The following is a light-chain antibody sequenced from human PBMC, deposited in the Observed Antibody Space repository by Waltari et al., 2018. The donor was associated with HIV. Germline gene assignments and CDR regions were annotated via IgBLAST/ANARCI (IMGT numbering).Light chain of an antibody. V-gene: IGKV1-9*01. Sequence: DIQLTQSPSFLSASVGDRVTITCRASQGIATYLSWYQQKPGRPPKLLIYAASTLQSGVPSRFSGSGSGTEFTLTVSSLQPEDSATYYLQQLNGYPSFGQGTKVEIK. J-gene: IGKJ1*01. CDR1: QGIATY. CDR2: AAS. CDR3: QQLNGYPS.